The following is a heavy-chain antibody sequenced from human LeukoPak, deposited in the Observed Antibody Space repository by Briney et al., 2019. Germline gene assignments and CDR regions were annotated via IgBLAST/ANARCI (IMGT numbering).Heavy chain of an antibody. J-gene: IGHJ6*03. Sequence: SETLSLTCAVYGGSFSGYFWSWIRQPPGKGLEWIGEINYSGRTHYNPSLKSRVTISVDTSKNQFSLKLSSVTAADTAVYYFARGRGESISGRLTYYYYYMDVWGKGTTVTVSS. CDR3: ARGRGESISGRLTYYYYYMDV. D-gene: IGHD6-6*01. V-gene: IGHV4-34*01. CDR1: GGSFSGYF. CDR2: INYSGRT.